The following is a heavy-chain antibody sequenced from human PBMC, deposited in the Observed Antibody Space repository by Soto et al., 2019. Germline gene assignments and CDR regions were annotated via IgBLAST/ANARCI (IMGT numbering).Heavy chain of an antibody. CDR1: GGSMSNYY. CDR2: IYTTGST. J-gene: IGHJ4*02. Sequence: SETLSLTCTASGGSMSNYYWSWIRQPAGKGLEWIGRIYTTGSTHYNPSLKSRVTLSIDMSKNQFSLKLNSVTAADTAVYYCARELPSIYEILTGHFDYWGQGTLVTVSS. CDR3: ARELPSIYEILTGHFDY. V-gene: IGHV4-4*07. D-gene: IGHD3-9*01.